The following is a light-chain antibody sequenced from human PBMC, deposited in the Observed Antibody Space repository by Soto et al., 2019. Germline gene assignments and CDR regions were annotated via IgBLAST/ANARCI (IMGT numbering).Light chain of an antibody. CDR3: QQRSTWPLT. Sequence: DIVLTQSPSTLSLSPGERATLSCRASQKVSEYLSWYQQKPGQAPRLLIYDASNRDTGIPARFSGSGSGTEFSLTISSLEPEEVAVYYCQQRSTWPLTFGGGTKVEIK. J-gene: IGKJ4*01. CDR1: QKVSEY. CDR2: DAS. V-gene: IGKV3-11*01.